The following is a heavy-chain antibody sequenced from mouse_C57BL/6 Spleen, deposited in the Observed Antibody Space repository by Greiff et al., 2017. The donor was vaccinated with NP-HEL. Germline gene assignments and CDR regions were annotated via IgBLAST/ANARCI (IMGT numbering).Heavy chain of an antibody. CDR2: IDPNSGGT. Sequence: VQLQQPGAELVKPGASVKLSCKASGYTFTSYWMHWVKQRPGRGLEWIGWIDPNSGGTKYNEKFKSKATLTVDKPSSTAYMQLSSLTSEDSAVYYCARERTTVVADYAMDYWGQGTSVTVSS. CDR3: ARERTTVVADYAMDY. J-gene: IGHJ4*01. V-gene: IGHV1-72*01. CDR1: GYTFTSYW. D-gene: IGHD1-1*01.